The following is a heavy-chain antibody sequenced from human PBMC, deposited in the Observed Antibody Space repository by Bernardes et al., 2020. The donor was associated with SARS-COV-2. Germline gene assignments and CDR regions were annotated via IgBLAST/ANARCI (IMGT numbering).Heavy chain of an antibody. D-gene: IGHD2-2*01. CDR2: ISGDASDK. CDR1: GFTFADYH. V-gene: IGHV3-21*01. J-gene: IGHJ4*02. CDR3: ARDPLTMPNY. Sequence: GGSLRLSCAASGFTFADYHMNWVRQAPGKGLEWVSSISGDASDKYYADSIKGRFTISRDNTKNSLYLQLNSLGAEDTAVYYCARDPLTMPNYWGQGTLVTVSS.